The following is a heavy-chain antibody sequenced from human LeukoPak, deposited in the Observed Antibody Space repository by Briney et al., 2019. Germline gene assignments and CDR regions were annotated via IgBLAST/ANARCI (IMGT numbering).Heavy chain of an antibody. V-gene: IGHV3-23*01. J-gene: IGHJ5*02. CDR2: ISGSGGST. Sequence: PGGSLRLSCAASGFTFRSYSMSWVRQAPGKGLEWVSAISGSGGSTYYADSVKGRFTISRDNSKNTLYLQINSLRAEDTAVYYCAKGVSDYGDYSILNWFDPWGQGTLVTVSS. CDR1: GFTFRSYS. D-gene: IGHD4-17*01. CDR3: AKGVSDYGDYSILNWFDP.